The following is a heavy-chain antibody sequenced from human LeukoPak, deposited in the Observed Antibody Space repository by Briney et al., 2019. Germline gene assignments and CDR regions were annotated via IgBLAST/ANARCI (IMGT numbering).Heavy chain of an antibody. Sequence: GASVKVSCKASGGTFNSYAISWVRQAPGQGLEWMGGIIPIFGTTNYARKFRGRVTLTADKSTRTAYMELSSLRSEDTAVYYCARDCNRGYSGYDMSSCWFDPWGQGTLVTVSS. CDR3: ARDCNRGYSGYDMSSCWFDP. J-gene: IGHJ5*02. V-gene: IGHV1-69*06. CDR2: IIPIFGTT. CDR1: GGTFNSYA. D-gene: IGHD5-12*01.